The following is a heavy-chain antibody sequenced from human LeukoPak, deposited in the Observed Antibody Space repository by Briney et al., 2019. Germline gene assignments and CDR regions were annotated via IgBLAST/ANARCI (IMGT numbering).Heavy chain of an antibody. J-gene: IGHJ4*02. CDR3: AREPVERPGTY. CDR1: GGSFSGYY. D-gene: IGHD1-1*01. V-gene: IGHV4-34*01. Sequence: KPSETLSLTCAVYGGSFSGYYWGWIRQPPGKGLEWIGEINHSGSISYNPSLKSRVTISLDKSKNQFSLKVSSVTAADTAVYYCAREPVERPGTYWGQGTLVTVSS. CDR2: INHSGSI.